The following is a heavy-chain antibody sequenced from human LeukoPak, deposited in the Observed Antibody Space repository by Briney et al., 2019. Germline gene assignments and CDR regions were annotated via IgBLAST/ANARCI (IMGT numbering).Heavy chain of an antibody. CDR1: GLTFSSDG. J-gene: IGHJ6*03. D-gene: IGHD3-3*01. CDR2: ISGSGRNT. V-gene: IGHV3-23*01. Sequence: GGSLTLSCAASGLTFSSDGMRWLRQAPGKGLEWVSGISGSGRNTYYADSVKGRFTISRDNSKNTLYLQMNSLGAEDTAVYYCAKSIEGVVRGTYYYYSYMDVWGKGTTVTVSS. CDR3: AKSIEGVVRGTYYYYSYMDV.